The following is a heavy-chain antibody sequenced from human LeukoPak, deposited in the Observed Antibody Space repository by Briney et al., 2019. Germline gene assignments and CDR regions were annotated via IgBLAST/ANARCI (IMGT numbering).Heavy chain of an antibody. CDR2: IRYDGSNK. V-gene: IGHV3-30*02. CDR1: GFTFSSYG. Sequence: GGSLRLSCAASGFTFSSYGMHWVRQAPGKGLEWVAFIRYDGSNKYYADSVKGRFTISRDNSKNTLYLQMNSLRAEDTAVYYCAKAHPSAAGTDYWGKGTLVTVSS. CDR3: AKAHPSAAGTDY. J-gene: IGHJ4*02. D-gene: IGHD6-13*01.